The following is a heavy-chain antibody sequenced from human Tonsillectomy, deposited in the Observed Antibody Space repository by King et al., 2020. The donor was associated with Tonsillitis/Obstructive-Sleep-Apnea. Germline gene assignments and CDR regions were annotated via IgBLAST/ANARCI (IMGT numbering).Heavy chain of an antibody. D-gene: IGHD2-8*02. J-gene: IGHJ5*02. CDR1: GYTFTNYG. Sequence: VQLVESGAEVKKPGASVKVSCKASGYTFTNYGINWVRQAPGQGLEWMGWSSAYSGNTNYSQKFQGRVTMTTDTSTSTAYMELRSLSSDDTAVYYCARDRDIVLVVPDWFDPWGQGTLVTVSS. CDR3: ARDRDIVLVVPDWFDP. CDR2: SSAYSGNT. V-gene: IGHV1-18*01.